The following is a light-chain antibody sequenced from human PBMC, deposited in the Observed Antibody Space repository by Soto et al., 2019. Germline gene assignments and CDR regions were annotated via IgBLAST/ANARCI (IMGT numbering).Light chain of an antibody. Sequence: DIVMTQSPLSLPVTPGEPASISCRSSQSLLHSNGYNYLDWYLQKPGQSPQLLIYLGATRASGVXDTXSGSGSGTDFTLNITRVEAEDVGVYYCMQALQTPWTFGQGTKVEIK. CDR1: QSLLHSNGYNY. CDR2: LGA. CDR3: MQALQTPWT. J-gene: IGKJ1*01. V-gene: IGKV2-28*01.